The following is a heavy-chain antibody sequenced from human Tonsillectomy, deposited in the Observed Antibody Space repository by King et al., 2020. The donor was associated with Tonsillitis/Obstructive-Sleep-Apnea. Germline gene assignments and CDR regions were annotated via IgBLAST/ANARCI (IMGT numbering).Heavy chain of an antibody. Sequence: VQLVESGGGVVQPGRSLRLSCAASGFTFSSYAMHWVRQAPGKGLEWVAVISYDGSNKYYADSVKGRFTISRDNSKNTLYLQMNSLRAEDTAVYYCARVEDYYVSGSYRIYYYGMDVCGQGTTVTVSS. J-gene: IGHJ6*02. D-gene: IGHD3-10*01. CDR3: ARVEDYYVSGSYRIYYYGMDV. V-gene: IGHV3-30*04. CDR2: ISYDGSNK. CDR1: GFTFSSYA.